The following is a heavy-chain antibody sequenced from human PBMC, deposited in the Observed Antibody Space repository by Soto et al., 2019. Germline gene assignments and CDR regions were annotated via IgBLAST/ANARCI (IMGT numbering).Heavy chain of an antibody. Sequence: SETLSLTCTVSGGSISSGGYYWSWIRQPPGKGLEWIGYIYYSGSTNYNPSLKSRVTISIDTSKNQFSLKLTSVTAADTAVYYCARGELELRSLDYWGQGTLVTVSS. J-gene: IGHJ4*02. D-gene: IGHD1-7*01. CDR2: IYYSGST. CDR3: ARGELELRSLDY. V-gene: IGHV4-61*08. CDR1: GGSISSGGYY.